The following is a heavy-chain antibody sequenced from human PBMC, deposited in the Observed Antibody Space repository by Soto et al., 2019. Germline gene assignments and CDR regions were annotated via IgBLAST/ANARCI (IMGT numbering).Heavy chain of an antibody. Sequence: QVQLVQSGAEVKKPGASVKVSCKVSGYTLTELSMHWVRQAPGKGLEWMGGFDPEGGETIYAQKFQGRVTMTEDTSTDTAYMELSILRSEDTAVYYCATEDYDFWSARRYYYMDVWGKGTTVTVSS. CDR1: GYTLTELS. D-gene: IGHD3-3*01. CDR2: FDPEGGET. CDR3: ATEDYDFWSARRYYYMDV. J-gene: IGHJ6*03. V-gene: IGHV1-24*01.